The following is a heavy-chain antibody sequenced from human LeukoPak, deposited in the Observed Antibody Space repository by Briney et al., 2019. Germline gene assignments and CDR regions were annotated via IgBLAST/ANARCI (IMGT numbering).Heavy chain of an antibody. Sequence: QSGGSLRLSCAASGFTFSSYAMHWVRQAPGKGLEWVSAITGSGGRTYYADSVKGRFTISRDNAKNTLYLQMNSLRAEDTAVYYCARGHIVVLTAPDNWGQGTLVTVSS. CDR2: ITGSGGRT. V-gene: IGHV3-23*01. D-gene: IGHD2-21*02. CDR3: ARGHIVVLTAPDN. CDR1: GFTFSSYA. J-gene: IGHJ4*02.